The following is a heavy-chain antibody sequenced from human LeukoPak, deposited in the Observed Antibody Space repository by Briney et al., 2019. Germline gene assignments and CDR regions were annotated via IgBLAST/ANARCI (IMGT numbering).Heavy chain of an antibody. CDR1: GGSFSGYY. J-gene: IGHJ4*02. V-gene: IGHV4-34*01. CDR2: INHSGST. CDR3: ARARYCRFDY. D-gene: IGHD3-16*02. Sequence: SETLSLTCAVYGGSFSGYYWSWIRQPPGKGLEWIGEINHSGSTNYNPSLKSRVTISVDTSKNQFSLKLSSVTAADTAVYYCARARYCRFDYWGQGTLVTVSS.